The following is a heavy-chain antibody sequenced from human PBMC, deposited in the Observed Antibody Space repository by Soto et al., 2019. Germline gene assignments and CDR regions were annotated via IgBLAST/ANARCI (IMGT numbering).Heavy chain of an antibody. Sequence: GGSLRLSCAASGFTVSSNYMNWVRQAPGKGLEWVSIIYSGGSTFYAASVKGRLTISGDNSRNTLYLHMNSLRAEDTAVYYCAGALPGVPAARGYNWFDPWGQGTLVTVSS. D-gene: IGHD2-2*01. CDR1: GFTVSSNY. CDR3: AGALPGVPAARGYNWFDP. CDR2: IYSGGST. V-gene: IGHV3-66*01. J-gene: IGHJ5*02.